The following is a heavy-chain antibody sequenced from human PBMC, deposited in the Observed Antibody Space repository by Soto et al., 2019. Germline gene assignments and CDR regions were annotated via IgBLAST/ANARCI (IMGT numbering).Heavy chain of an antibody. V-gene: IGHV3-48*01. Sequence: EVQVVESGGGLAQPGGSLRLSCAASGLSFSSYTMKWVRQAPGKGLEWVSEITSCSGGIFYADAVKGRFTISRDNAKNSLYLQMDSLRTEDTAVYYCARGREYCSGGRCYETGSDYWGQGTLVTVSS. D-gene: IGHD2-15*01. CDR3: ARGREYCSGGRCYETGSDY. J-gene: IGHJ4*02. CDR1: GLSFSSYT. CDR2: ITSCSGGI.